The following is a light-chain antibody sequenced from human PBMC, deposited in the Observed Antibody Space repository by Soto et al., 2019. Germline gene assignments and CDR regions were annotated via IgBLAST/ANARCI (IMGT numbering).Light chain of an antibody. CDR1: SSSIGSNA. Sequence: QSALTQPPSVSRTPGQRVTISCSGSSSSIGSNAVNWYQQVPETAPKLLISRTNQRPSGVSDRFSGSASGTSASLAISGLQSEDEADYYCAAWDDSLKGPVFGGGTKLTVL. V-gene: IGLV1-44*01. J-gene: IGLJ3*02. CDR2: RTN. CDR3: AAWDDSLKGPV.